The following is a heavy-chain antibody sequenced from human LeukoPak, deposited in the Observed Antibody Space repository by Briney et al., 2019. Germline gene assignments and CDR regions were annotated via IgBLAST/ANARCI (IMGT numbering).Heavy chain of an antibody. V-gene: IGHV4-61*02. CDR2: IYTSGST. CDR1: GGSISSGSYY. D-gene: IGHD2-2*01. Sequence: PSETLSLTCTVSGGSISSGSYYWSWIRQPAGKGLEWIGRIYTSGSTNYNPSLKSRVTISVDTSKNQFSLKLSSVTAADTAVYYCARGVVPAAPWAYNWFDPGGQGTLVTVSS. CDR3: ARGVVPAAPWAYNWFDP. J-gene: IGHJ5*02.